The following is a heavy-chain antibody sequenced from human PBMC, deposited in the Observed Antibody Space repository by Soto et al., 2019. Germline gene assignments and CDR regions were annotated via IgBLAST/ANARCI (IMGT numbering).Heavy chain of an antibody. J-gene: IGHJ4*02. CDR3: AKDGYTHGQPDY. Sequence: GASVKVSCKASGFTFTSSAMQWVRQARGQRLEWIGWIVVGSGNTNYAQKFQERVTITRDMSTSTAYMELSSLRAEDTAVYYCAKDGYTHGQPDYWGQGTLVTVSS. V-gene: IGHV1-58*02. CDR1: GFTFTSSA. D-gene: IGHD5-18*01. CDR2: IVVGSGNT.